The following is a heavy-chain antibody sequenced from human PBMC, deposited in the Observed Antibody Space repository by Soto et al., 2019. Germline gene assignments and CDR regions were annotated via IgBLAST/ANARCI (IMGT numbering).Heavy chain of an antibody. J-gene: IGHJ4*02. D-gene: IGHD1-26*01. CDR3: TGGGAGNPFGY. Sequence: QVQLQESGPGLVKPSETLSLTCTVSGVSITSHYWTWIRQPPGKGLEWIGNIHYSGSTNYSPSLKSRVIISVDTSENQSSLKLSFVTTANTAVYYCTGGGAGNPFGYWGQGALVTVSS. V-gene: IGHV4-59*11. CDR1: GVSITSHY. CDR2: IHYSGST.